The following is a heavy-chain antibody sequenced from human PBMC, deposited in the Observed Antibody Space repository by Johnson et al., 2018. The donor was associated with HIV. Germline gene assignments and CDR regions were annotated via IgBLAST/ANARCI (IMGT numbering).Heavy chain of an antibody. V-gene: IGHV3-7*01. J-gene: IGHJ3*02. Sequence: MLLVESGGGLVQPGVSLRLSCAASGFTFSSYWMSWVRQAPGKGLEWVANIKQDGSEKYYVDSMKGRFTISRDNAKNSLYLQMNSLRAEDTAVYYCARDRVGATAFDIWGQGTLVTVSS. CDR1: GFTFSSYW. D-gene: IGHD1-26*01. CDR2: IKQDGSEK. CDR3: ARDRVGATAFDI.